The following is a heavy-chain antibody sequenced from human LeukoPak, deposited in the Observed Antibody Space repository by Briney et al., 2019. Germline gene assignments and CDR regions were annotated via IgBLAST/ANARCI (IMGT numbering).Heavy chain of an antibody. V-gene: IGHV3-53*01. Sequence: PGGSLRLSCAASGFTVSSNYMSWVRQAPGKGLEWVSIIFSGGSTYYADSVKGRFTISRDNSKNTLYLQMNSLRAEDTAVFYCAREAVTRSYFVHWGQGTLVTVSS. CDR3: AREAVTRSYFVH. D-gene: IGHD4-17*01. CDR2: IFSGGST. CDR1: GFTVSSNY. J-gene: IGHJ4*02.